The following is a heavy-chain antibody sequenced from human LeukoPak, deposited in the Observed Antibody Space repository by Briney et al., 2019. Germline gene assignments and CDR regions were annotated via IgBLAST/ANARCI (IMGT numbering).Heavy chain of an antibody. CDR2: IHYSGTT. V-gene: IGHV4-39*01. J-gene: IGHJ5*02. Sequence: PSETLSLTCTVSGGSISSSSHYWGWLRQPPGKGLEWIGNIHYSGTTYFNPSLKSRVTISVDTSENQFSLKLNSVTAADTAVYYCARGSPYHTWGQGTLVTVSS. CDR1: GGSISSSSHY. CDR3: ARGSPYHT.